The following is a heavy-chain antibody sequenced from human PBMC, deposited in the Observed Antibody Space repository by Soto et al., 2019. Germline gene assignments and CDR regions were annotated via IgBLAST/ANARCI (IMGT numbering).Heavy chain of an antibody. D-gene: IGHD3-9*01. J-gene: IGHJ4*02. Sequence: ASVKVSCKASGYTFTSYAMHWVRQAPGQRLEWMGWVNAGNGNTKYSQKFQGRVTITRDTSASTAYMELSGLRSEDTAVYYCARSAHDYDILTGYFFRRERNRADYYFDYWGQGTLVTVSS. V-gene: IGHV1-3*01. CDR3: ARSAHDYDILTGYFFRRERNRADYYFDY. CDR1: GYTFTSYA. CDR2: VNAGNGNT.